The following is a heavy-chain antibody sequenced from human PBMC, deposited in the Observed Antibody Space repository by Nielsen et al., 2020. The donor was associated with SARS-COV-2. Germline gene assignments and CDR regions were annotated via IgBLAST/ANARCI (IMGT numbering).Heavy chain of an antibody. V-gene: IGHV3-7*05. J-gene: IGHJ4*02. Sequence: GESLKISCAASGFTFSSYWMTWVRQAPGKGLEWVANIKQDGSEKYYIDSVKGRFTISRDNAKNSVHLQMNSLRAEDTAVYYCARDISFSQRLAQTLFDYWGQGTLVTVSS. CDR1: GFTFSSYW. D-gene: IGHD6-25*01. CDR3: ARDISFSQRLAQTLFDY. CDR2: IKQDGSEK.